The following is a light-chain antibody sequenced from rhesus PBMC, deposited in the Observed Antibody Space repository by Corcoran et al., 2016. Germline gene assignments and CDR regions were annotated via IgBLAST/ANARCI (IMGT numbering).Light chain of an antibody. V-gene: IGKV1-44*01. Sequence: DIQMTQSPSSLSASVGDRVTITCRASQTIRSYLAWYQQNPGKVPKLLIYAASRFERGVPSRVSGSGSGTEFTLTISSLQPEEFATYYCQQHNSHPWTFGQGTKVEIK. J-gene: IGKJ1*01. CDR1: QTIRSY. CDR3: QQHNSHPWT. CDR2: AAS.